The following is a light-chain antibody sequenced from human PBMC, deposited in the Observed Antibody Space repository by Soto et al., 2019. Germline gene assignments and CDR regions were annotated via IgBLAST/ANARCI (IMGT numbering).Light chain of an antibody. V-gene: IGKV1-5*01. J-gene: IGKJ4*01. CDR3: QRYNSYRLT. Sequence: DIQMTQSPSTLSASVGDRVTITRRASQRITKWLAWYQRKPGKAPKPLIYDASNLGSGVLSRFSGSVSGTEFSLTISSLQRDDFGTYYCQRYNSYRLTFGGGTKVEMK. CDR2: DAS. CDR1: QRITKW.